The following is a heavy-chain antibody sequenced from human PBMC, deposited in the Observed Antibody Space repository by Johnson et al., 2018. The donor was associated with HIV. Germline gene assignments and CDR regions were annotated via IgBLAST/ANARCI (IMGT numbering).Heavy chain of an antibody. CDR1: GFTFSDAW. Sequence: VQLVESGGGWVKPGGSLRLSCAASGFTFSDAWMSWVRQAPGKGLEWVGRTRNKANSYTTEYAASVKGRFTISRDASKNSMYLQMNSLKTEDTAVYYCTRVREDSGSLGAFDIWGQGTMVTVSS. CDR3: TRVREDSGSLGAFDI. V-gene: IGHV3-72*01. D-gene: IGHD1-26*01. CDR2: TRNKANSYTT. J-gene: IGHJ3*02.